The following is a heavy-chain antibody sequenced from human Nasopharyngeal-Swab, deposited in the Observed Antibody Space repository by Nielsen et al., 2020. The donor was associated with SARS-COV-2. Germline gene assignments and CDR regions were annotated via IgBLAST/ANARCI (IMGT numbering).Heavy chain of an antibody. CDR3: ARDSMPHCSSTSCRKYGMDV. Sequence: LKISCAASGFTFSDYYMSWIRQAPGKGLEWVSYISSSSSYTNYADSVKGRFTISRDNAKNSLYLQMNSLRAEDTAVYYCARDSMPHCSSTSCRKYGMDVWGQGTTVTVSS. J-gene: IGHJ6*02. CDR2: ISSSSSYT. D-gene: IGHD2-2*01. V-gene: IGHV3-11*05. CDR1: GFTFSDYY.